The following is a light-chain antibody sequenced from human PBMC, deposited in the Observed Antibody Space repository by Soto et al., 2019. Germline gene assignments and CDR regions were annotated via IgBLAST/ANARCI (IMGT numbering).Light chain of an antibody. CDR3: HQYSDHMYT. CDR2: DVT. J-gene: IGKJ2*01. CDR1: QSIRYN. Sequence: EIVMTQSPATLSVSPGEIATLSCRASQSIRYNLAWDQQRPGQSPRLLIYDVTTRATGIPARFRGSGSATEFTLTISSLQSEDFAVYYCHQYSDHMYTFGQGTKLVIK. V-gene: IGKV3-15*01.